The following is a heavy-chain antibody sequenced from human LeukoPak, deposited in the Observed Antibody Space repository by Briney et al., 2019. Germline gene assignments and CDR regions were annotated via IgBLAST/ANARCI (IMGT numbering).Heavy chain of an antibody. CDR2: ISWNSGSI. D-gene: IGHD5-12*01. CDR1: GFTFDGYA. J-gene: IGHJ4*02. V-gene: IGHV3-9*01. Sequence: PGRSLRLSCAASGFTFDGYAMHWVRQAPGKGLEWVSGISWNSGSIGYADSVKGRFTISRDNAKNSLYLQMNSLRAEDTALYYCAKGSGYDQEPFDYWGQGTLVTVSS. CDR3: AKGSGYDQEPFDY.